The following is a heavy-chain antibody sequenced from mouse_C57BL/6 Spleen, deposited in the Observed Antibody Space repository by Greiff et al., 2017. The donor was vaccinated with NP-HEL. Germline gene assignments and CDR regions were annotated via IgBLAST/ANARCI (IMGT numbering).Heavy chain of an antibody. CDR2: IWSGGST. Sequence: VMLVESGPGLVQPSQCLSITCTVSGFSLTSYGVHWVRQSPGKGLEWLGVIWSGGSTDYNAAFISRLSISKDNSKSHVFFKMNSLQANDTAIYDCARNGDSNYVGWFAYWGQGTLVTVSA. J-gene: IGHJ3*01. CDR1: GFSLTSYG. CDR3: ARNGDSNYVGWFAY. V-gene: IGHV2-2*02. D-gene: IGHD2-5*01.